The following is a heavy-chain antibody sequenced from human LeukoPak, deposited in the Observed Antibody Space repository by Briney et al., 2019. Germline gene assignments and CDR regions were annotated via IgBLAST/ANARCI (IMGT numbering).Heavy chain of an antibody. Sequence: SETLSLTCTVSDDSISTNSYYWTWIRQPPGTGLEWVASLHYSGTPYYSPSLSSRISIFVDTSKRQFSLQVRSVTASDTAMYYCSRGDDSYKQGNFWGQGTLVTVSS. CDR2: LHYSGTP. J-gene: IGHJ4*02. CDR3: SRGDDSYKQGNF. V-gene: IGHV4-39*01. CDR1: DDSISTNSYY. D-gene: IGHD5-24*01.